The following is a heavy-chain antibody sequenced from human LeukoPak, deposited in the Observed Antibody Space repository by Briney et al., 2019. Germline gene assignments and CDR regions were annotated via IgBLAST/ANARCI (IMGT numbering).Heavy chain of an antibody. D-gene: IGHD2-2*01. CDR1: GYSISSGYY. J-gene: IGHJ5*02. CDR3: ARDLAMREVTRFDP. Sequence: SETPSLTRTVPGYSISSGYYWAWIPKPPGKGLKWIGIIYNSGSTYNNPSLKSRVTLSVDTSQNQFSLYQRPGTAPDTAVYYCARDLAMREVTRFDPWGQGTLVTVSS. V-gene: IGHV4-38-2*02. CDR2: IYNSGST.